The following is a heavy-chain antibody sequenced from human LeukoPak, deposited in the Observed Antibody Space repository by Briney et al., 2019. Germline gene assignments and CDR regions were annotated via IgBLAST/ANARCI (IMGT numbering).Heavy chain of an antibody. V-gene: IGHV4-59*01. CDR3: ARVLGYDSYEFDY. D-gene: IGHD5-12*01. CDR1: GGSISSYY. J-gene: IGHJ4*02. Sequence: SETLSLTCTVSGGSISSYYWSWIRQPPGKGLEWIGYIYYSGSTNYNPSLKSRVTISVDTSKNQFPLKLSSVTAADTAVYYCARVLGYDSYEFDYWGQGTLVTVSS. CDR2: IYYSGST.